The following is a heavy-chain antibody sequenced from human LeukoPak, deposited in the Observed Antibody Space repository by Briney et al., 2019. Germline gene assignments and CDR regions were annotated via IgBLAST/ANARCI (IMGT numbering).Heavy chain of an antibody. CDR1: GFTFSGSA. CDR3: TGDNFDSSVKFDY. J-gene: IGHJ4*02. CDR2: IRSKANNYAT. D-gene: IGHD3-22*01. Sequence: GGSLTLSCVVSGFTFSGSAVHWVRQASGKGLEWAGRIRSKANNYATAYAASVKGRFTISRDDSKNTAYLQMNSLKTEDTAVYYCTGDNFDSSVKFDYWGQGTLVTVSS. V-gene: IGHV3-73*01.